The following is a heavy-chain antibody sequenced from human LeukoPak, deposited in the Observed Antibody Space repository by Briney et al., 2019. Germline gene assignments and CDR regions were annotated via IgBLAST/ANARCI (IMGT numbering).Heavy chain of an antibody. J-gene: IGHJ4*02. Sequence: SETLSLTCTVSGGSISSYYWSWIRQPAGKGLEWIGRIYTSGSTNYNPSLKSRVTMSVDTSKNQFSLKLSSVTAAGTAVYDCAIDVINGDYRNYFDYWGQGTLVTVSS. V-gene: IGHV4-4*07. CDR2: IYTSGST. CDR3: AIDVINGDYRNYFDY. CDR1: GGSISSYY. D-gene: IGHD4-17*01.